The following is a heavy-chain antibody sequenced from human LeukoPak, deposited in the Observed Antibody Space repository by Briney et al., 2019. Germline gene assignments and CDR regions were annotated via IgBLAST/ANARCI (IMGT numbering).Heavy chain of an antibody. J-gene: IGHJ4*02. CDR2: VNHSGSI. Sequence: PSETLSLTCAVSGGSFSTYYWSWIRQPPGKGLEWIGEVNHSGSINYSPSLMSRVTMSVDTSMNQLSLKLTSVTAADTAVYYCTANPHRDGPPNYWGQGTLVTVSS. D-gene: IGHD5-24*01. CDR1: GGSFSTYY. V-gene: IGHV4-34*01. CDR3: TANPHRDGPPNY.